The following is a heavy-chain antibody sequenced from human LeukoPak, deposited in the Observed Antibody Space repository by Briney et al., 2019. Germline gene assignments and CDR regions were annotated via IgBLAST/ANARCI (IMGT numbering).Heavy chain of an antibody. Sequence: SVKVSCKASGGTFSSYAISWVRQAPGQGLEWMGGIIPIFGTANYAQKFQGRVTITADESTSTAYMELSSLRSEDTAVYYCANRIPGHPAEDAFDIWGQGTMVTVSS. CDR1: GGTFSSYA. CDR2: IIPIFGTA. V-gene: IGHV1-69*13. CDR3: ANRIPGHPAEDAFDI. D-gene: IGHD2-15*01. J-gene: IGHJ3*02.